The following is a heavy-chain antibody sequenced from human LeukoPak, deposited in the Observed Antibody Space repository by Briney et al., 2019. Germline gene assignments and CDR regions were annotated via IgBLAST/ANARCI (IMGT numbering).Heavy chain of an antibody. J-gene: IGHJ6*03. CDR3: ARGYCSGGSCYSYYYYNYMDV. CDR1: GGSLSGYY. D-gene: IGHD2-15*01. Sequence: SEALSLTCAVSGGSLSGYYWTWIRQPPGKGLEWIGEINHSGSTSYNPSLKSRVTISVDTSKNQFSLKLSSVTAADTAVYYCARGYCSGGSCYSYYYYNYMDVWGKGTTVTVSS. V-gene: IGHV4-34*01. CDR2: INHSGST.